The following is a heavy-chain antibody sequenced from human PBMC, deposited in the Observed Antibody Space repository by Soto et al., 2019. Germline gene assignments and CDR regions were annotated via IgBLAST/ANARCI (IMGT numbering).Heavy chain of an antibody. D-gene: IGHD1-7*01. CDR3: ARRGITGSTGQIDY. J-gene: IGHJ4*02. CDR2: FSYSGNT. CDR1: GGSITSSSYF. V-gene: IGHV4-39*01. Sequence: SETLSLTCTVSGGSITSSSYFWGWLRQPPGKGLEWIGDFSYSGNTYYNPSLKSRVTISVDTSKSQISLNLTSVTAADTAVYYCARRGITGSTGQIDYWGQGTLVTVSS.